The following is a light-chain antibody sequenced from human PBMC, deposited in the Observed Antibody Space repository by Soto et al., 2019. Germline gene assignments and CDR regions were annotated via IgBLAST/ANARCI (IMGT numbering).Light chain of an antibody. CDR2: GAS. J-gene: IGKJ5*01. Sequence: EIVLTQSPGTLSLSPGERATLSCRASQSVSSNYLAWYQQKPGQAPRLLIYGASNRATGIPDRFSGSGSGTDFTLTISRLEPEDFAVYYCQQYGSSPPITFGLGTRLEIK. CDR1: QSVSSNY. V-gene: IGKV3-20*01. CDR3: QQYGSSPPIT.